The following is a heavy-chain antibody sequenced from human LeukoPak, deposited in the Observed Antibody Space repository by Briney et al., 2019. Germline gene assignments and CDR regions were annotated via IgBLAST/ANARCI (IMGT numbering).Heavy chain of an antibody. CDR3: ARGLDYGDAVDY. CDR1: GGSISGQY. Sequence: ETLSLTCTVSGGSISGQYWSWIRQPPGKGLEWIAYIHSSGSTQYNASLKSRVTMSLDTSKNQFSLKLSSVTDADTALYYCARGLDYGDAVDYWGQGTLVTVSS. J-gene: IGHJ4*02. D-gene: IGHD4-17*01. V-gene: IGHV4-59*11. CDR2: IHSSGST.